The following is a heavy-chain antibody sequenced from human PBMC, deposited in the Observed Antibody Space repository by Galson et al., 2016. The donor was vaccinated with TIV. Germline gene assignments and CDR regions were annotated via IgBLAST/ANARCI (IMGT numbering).Heavy chain of an antibody. J-gene: IGHJ5*02. CDR3: VRHDYSHYGFNWFDP. Sequence: SVKVSCKASGVTFSSHTISWVRQAPGQGLEWMGGINTLFGTTNYAQKFRGRVTITAGKSTNTVYMEVRSLRSEDTAGYYFVRHDYSHYGFNWFDPWGQGTLVTVSS. V-gene: IGHV1-69*06. CDR2: INTLFGTT. D-gene: IGHD4-11*01. CDR1: GVTFSSHT.